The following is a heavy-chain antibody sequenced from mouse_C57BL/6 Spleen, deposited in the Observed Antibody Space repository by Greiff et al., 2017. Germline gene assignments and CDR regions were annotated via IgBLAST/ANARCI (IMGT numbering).Heavy chain of an antibody. CDR3: ARSVITTVVANFDY. CDR2: ISSGSSTI. V-gene: IGHV5-17*01. Sequence: EVKLVESGGGLVKPGGSLKLSCAASGFTFSDYGMHWVRQAPEKGLEWVAYISSGSSTIYYADTVKGRFTISRDNAKNTLFLQMTSLRSEDTAMYYCARSVITTVVANFDYWGQGTTLTVSS. D-gene: IGHD1-1*01. J-gene: IGHJ2*01. CDR1: GFTFSDYG.